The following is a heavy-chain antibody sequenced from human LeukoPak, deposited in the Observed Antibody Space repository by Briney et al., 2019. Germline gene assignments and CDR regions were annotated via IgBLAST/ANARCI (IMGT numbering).Heavy chain of an antibody. CDR2: ISSSSSTI. J-gene: IGHJ4*02. V-gene: IGHV3-48*01. CDR3: ARERSGSSAFDY. CDR1: GFTFSSYS. Sequence: PXGXLRLSCAASGFTFSSYSMNWVRQAPGKGLEWISYISSSSSTIYYADSVKGPFTISRDSAKNSLYLQMNSLRGEDTAVYYCARERSGSSAFDYWGQGTXVXVSX. D-gene: IGHD1-26*01.